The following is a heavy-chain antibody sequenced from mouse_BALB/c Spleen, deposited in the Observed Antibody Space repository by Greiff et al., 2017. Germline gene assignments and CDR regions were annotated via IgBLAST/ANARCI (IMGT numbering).Heavy chain of an antibody. V-gene: IGHV1-54*01. CDR2: INPGSGGT. CDR1: GYAFTNYL. J-gene: IGHJ3*01. CDR3: ARRDYGNYAFAY. Sequence: QVQLQQSGAELVRPGTSVKVSCKASGYAFTNYLIEWVKQRPGQGLEWIGVINPGSGGTNYNEKFKGKATLTADKSSSTAYMQLSSLTSDDSAVYFCARRDYGNYAFAYWGQGTLVTVSA. D-gene: IGHD2-1*01.